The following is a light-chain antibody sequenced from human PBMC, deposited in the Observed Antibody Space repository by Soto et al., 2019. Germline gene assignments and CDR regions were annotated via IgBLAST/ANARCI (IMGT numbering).Light chain of an antibody. Sequence: QSALTQPASVSGSPGQSISISCTGTSSDVGGYNYVSWYQQHPGQAPRLMIYEVTNRPSGVSNRFSGSKSGNTASLTISGLQAEDEADYYCQSYDSSLNGVVFGGGTKVTVL. CDR1: SSDVGGYNY. J-gene: IGLJ2*01. CDR2: EVT. V-gene: IGLV2-14*01. CDR3: QSYDSSLNGVV.